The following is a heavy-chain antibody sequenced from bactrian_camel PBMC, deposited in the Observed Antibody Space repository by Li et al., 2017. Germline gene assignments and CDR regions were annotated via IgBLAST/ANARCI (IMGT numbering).Heavy chain of an antibody. CDR1: GVTSDISH. D-gene: IGHD7*01. CDR2: IYTGGGST. CDR3: KAEGRQGGSWDHLCSGTF. J-gene: IGHJ4*01. Sequence: HVQLVESGGGSVQAGGSLRLSCTASGVTSDISHMAWFRQAPGKEREGVAAIYTGGGSTYYADSVKGRFIISHDVPERTASLLMTRLTSLDTGSYYCKAEGRQGGSWDHLCSGTFWGQGTQVTVS. V-gene: IGHV3S54*01.